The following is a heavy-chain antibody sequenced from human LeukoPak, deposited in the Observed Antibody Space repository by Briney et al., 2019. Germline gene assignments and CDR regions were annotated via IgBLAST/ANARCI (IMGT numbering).Heavy chain of an antibody. J-gene: IGHJ4*02. CDR1: EYTFTGYY. V-gene: IGHV1-69*13. Sequence: SVKVSCKASEYTFTGYYIHWVRQAPGQGLEWMGGIIPIFGTANYAQKFQGRVTITADESTSTAYMELSSLRSEDTAVYYCAKEGASYYDFWRRSFDYWGQGTLVTVSS. CDR3: AKEGASYYDFWRRSFDY. CDR2: IIPIFGTA. D-gene: IGHD3-3*01.